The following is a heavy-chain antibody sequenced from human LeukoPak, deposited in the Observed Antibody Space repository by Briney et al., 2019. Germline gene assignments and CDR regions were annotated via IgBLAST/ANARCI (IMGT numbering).Heavy chain of an antibody. CDR3: ARGGYSSGWYPGYLYYFDY. V-gene: IGHV3-30*04. CDR1: GFTFSSYA. J-gene: IGHJ4*02. D-gene: IGHD6-19*01. Sequence: GGSLRLSCAASGFTFSSYAMHWVRQAPGKGLEWVAVISYDGSNKYYADSVKGRFTISRDNSKNTLYLQMNSLRAEDTAVYYCARGGYSSGWYPGYLYYFDYWGQGTLVTVSS. CDR2: ISYDGSNK.